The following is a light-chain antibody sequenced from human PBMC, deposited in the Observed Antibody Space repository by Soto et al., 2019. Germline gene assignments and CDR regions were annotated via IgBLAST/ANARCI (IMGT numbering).Light chain of an antibody. CDR3: QQYNSYST. CDR1: QSISIW. CDR2: DAS. Sequence: DIQMPQPRSTLSAFVGERLTINSRASQSISIWLAWYQQKPGKAPKLLIYDASSLESGVPSRFTGSGSGTEFTLSISSLKPDDFGTYYCQQYNSYSTFGQGTKVDIK. V-gene: IGKV1-5*01. J-gene: IGKJ1*01.